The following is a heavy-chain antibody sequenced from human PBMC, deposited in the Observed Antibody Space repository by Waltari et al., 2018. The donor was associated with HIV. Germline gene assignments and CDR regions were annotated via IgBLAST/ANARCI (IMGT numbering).Heavy chain of an antibody. D-gene: IGHD1-1*01. J-gene: IGHJ5*01. CDR2: FYTGGFT. Sequence: QVQLLESGPGLVKASETLSLTCAVSNTALNKYYWNWIRQSPGKGLQWLGYVLINSFYTGGFTQYNPSLESRLTLSLDTSKSQILLSLKSVTPADTAVYFCTRGDRPPDDLTQTLDSWGQGTLVAVS. CDR3: TRGDRPPDDLTQTLDS. CDR1: NTALNKYY. V-gene: IGHV4-4*08.